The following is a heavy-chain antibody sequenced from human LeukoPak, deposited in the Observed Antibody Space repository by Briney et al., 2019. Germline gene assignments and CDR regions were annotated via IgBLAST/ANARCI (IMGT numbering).Heavy chain of an antibody. CDR2: IYWDDDK. D-gene: IGHD5-12*01. Sequence: TGPTLVNPTQTLTLTSTFSGFSLSTSGVGVGWIRQPPGKALEWLALIYWDDDKRYSPSLKSRLTITKDTSKNQVVLTMTNMDPVDTATYYCAHVWWLRTSFDYWGQGTLVTVSS. J-gene: IGHJ4*02. CDR3: AHVWWLRTSFDY. V-gene: IGHV2-5*02. CDR1: GFSLSTSGVG.